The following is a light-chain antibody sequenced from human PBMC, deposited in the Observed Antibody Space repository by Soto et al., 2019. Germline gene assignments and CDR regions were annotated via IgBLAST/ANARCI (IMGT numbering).Light chain of an antibody. CDR2: GAS. V-gene: IGKV3-20*01. CDR3: QQYGSSPLYT. Sequence: EIVLTQSPGTLSLSPGERATLSCRASQSVSSSYLAWYQQKPGQAPRLLIYGASSRATGIPDRFSGSGSGTDFTRNISRLEPEDFAVYYCQQYGSSPLYTFGQGTKLEIK. CDR1: QSVSSSY. J-gene: IGKJ2*01.